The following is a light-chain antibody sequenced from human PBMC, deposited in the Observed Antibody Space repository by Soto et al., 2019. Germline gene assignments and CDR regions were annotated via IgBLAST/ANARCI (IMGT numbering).Light chain of an antibody. J-gene: IGLJ7*01. Sequence: QLVLTQPPSVSGAPGQRVTISCTGSSSNIGAGYDVHWYQQLPGTAPKLLIYGNSNRPSGVPDRFSGPKSGTSASLAITGLQAEDEADYYCQSYDSSLSGSAVFGGGTQLTVL. CDR1: SSNIGAGYD. CDR2: GNS. CDR3: QSYDSSLSGSAV. V-gene: IGLV1-40*01.